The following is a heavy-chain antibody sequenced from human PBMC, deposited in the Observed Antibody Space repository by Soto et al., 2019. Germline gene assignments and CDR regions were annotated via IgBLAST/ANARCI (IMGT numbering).Heavy chain of an antibody. V-gene: IGHV3-21*06. D-gene: IGHD3-22*01. CDR3: ARVVYFDRSAYGL. CDR1: GFSFSGYN. Sequence: GSLRLSCAASGFSFSGYNMNWVRQAPGKGLEWVSSISGDSNYIYYADSVQGRFTISRDNTKNSVYLQMNSLRAEDTAVYYCARVVYFDRSAYGLWGQGTMVTVSS. J-gene: IGHJ3*01. CDR2: ISGDSNYI.